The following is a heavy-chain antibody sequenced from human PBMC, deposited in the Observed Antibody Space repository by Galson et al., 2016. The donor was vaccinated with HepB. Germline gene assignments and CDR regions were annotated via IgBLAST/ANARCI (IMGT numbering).Heavy chain of an antibody. J-gene: IGHJ6*02. CDR2: ISGNGGTA. CDR3: ARDLDPLAYNSGWSRAPHYYYYYGMGV. CDR1: GFTFSNYA. D-gene: IGHD6-19*01. Sequence: SLRLSCAASGFTFSNYAMNWVRQAPGKGLQWVSSISGNGGTASYADSVKGRFTISRDTSKNTMYLQINSLRDEDTATYYCARDLDPLAYNSGWSRAPHYYYYYGMGVWGQGTTVTVSS. V-gene: IGHV3-23*01.